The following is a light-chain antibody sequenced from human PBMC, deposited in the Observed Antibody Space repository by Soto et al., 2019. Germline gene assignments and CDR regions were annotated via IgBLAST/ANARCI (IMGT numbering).Light chain of an antibody. V-gene: IGKV2-28*01. CDR1: QSLLHSNGYKY. Sequence: DIVLTQSPLSLPVTPGEPASISCRSSQSLLHSNGYKYLDWYLQKPGQSPKLLIYLGSNRASGVPDRFSGSGSGTDFTLKISRVEAEDVGVYYCMQALQTPLTFGGGTKVDIK. CDR2: LGS. J-gene: IGKJ4*01. CDR3: MQALQTPLT.